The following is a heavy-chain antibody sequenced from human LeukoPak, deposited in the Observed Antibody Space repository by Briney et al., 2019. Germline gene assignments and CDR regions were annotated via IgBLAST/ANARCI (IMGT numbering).Heavy chain of an antibody. CDR2: IYYSGST. Sequence: PSETLSLTCTVSGGSISSGGYYWSWIRQHPGKGLEWIGYIYYSGSTYYNPSLKSRVTISVDTSKNQFSLKLSSVTAADTAVYYCARGVWFGELLYYPHFDYWGQGTLVTVSS. CDR3: ARGVWFGELLYYPHFDY. J-gene: IGHJ4*02. CDR1: GGSISSGGYY. D-gene: IGHD3-10*01. V-gene: IGHV4-31*03.